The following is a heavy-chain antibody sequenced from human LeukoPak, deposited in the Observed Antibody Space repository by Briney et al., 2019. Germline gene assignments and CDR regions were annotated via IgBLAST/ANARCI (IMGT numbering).Heavy chain of an antibody. V-gene: IGHV4-59*01. CDR1: GGSISSYY. CDR2: IYYSGST. Sequence: SETLSLTRTVSGGSISSYYWSWIRQPPGKGLEWIGYIYYSGSTNYNPSLKSRVTISVDTSKNQFSLKLSSVTAADTAVYYCARVWRYYYDSSGYYSNGMDVWGQGTTVTVSS. J-gene: IGHJ6*02. D-gene: IGHD3-22*01. CDR3: ARVWRYYYDSSGYYSNGMDV.